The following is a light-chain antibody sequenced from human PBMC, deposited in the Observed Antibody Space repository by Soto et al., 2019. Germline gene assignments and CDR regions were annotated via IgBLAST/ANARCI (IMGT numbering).Light chain of an antibody. V-gene: IGLV8-61*01. Sequence: QTVVTQEPSFSGSPGATVTLTCGWNSGSVFTSHYASWFQQTPGQAPRTLIYSTKTRSSGVPDRFSGSIPGNKAALTITGAQPDDEADSYCVLYMGTGRMFGRGTQLTV. J-gene: IGLJ7*01. CDR1: SGSVFTSHY. CDR2: STK. CDR3: VLYMGTGRM.